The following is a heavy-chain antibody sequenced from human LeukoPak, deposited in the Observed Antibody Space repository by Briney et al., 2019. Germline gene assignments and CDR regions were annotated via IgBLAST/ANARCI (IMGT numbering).Heavy chain of an antibody. Sequence: GRSLRLSCAASGFIFSTYGFYWVRQAPGKGLEWVALISYDGSDEYYADSVKGRFTISRDNSQNTLYLQMNSLRVDDAAVYYCARGVPPDYWGQGTLVTVSS. CDR3: ARGVPPDY. J-gene: IGHJ4*02. CDR1: GFIFSTYG. CDR2: ISYDGSDE. V-gene: IGHV3-33*05.